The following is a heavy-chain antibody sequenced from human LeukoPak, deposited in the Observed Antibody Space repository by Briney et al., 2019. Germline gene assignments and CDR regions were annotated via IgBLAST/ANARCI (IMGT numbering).Heavy chain of an antibody. D-gene: IGHD3-3*01. CDR2: ISYDGSNK. Sequence: PGGSLRLSCAASGFTFSSYAMHWVRQAPGKGLEWVAVISYDGSNKYYADSVKGRFTISRDNSKNTLYLQMNSLRAEDTAVYYCARDFHKRVVKAFDYWGQGTLVTVSS. CDR3: ARDFHKRVVKAFDY. CDR1: GFTFSSYA. J-gene: IGHJ4*02. V-gene: IGHV3-30-3*01.